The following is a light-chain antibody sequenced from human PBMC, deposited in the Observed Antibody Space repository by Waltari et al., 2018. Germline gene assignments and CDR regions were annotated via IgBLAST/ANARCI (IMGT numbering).Light chain of an antibody. CDR1: QDISNY. V-gene: IGKV1-33*01. Sequence: DIQMTQSPSSLSASGRDRVTITYQASQDISNYLNWYQQKPGKAPKRLIHDASNLETGVPSRFRVSGSGTDFTFTISILQPEDIATYYCQQYDNLPPKLTFGGGTKVEIK. CDR3: QQYDNLPPKLT. CDR2: DAS. J-gene: IGKJ4*01.